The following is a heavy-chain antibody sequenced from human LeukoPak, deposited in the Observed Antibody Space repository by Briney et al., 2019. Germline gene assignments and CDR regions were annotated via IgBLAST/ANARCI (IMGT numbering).Heavy chain of an antibody. Sequence: GGSLRLSCAASGFIFSSSGMHWVRQAPGKGLEWVANINQDGSEKHYVDSVKGRFNISRDNAKNSLYLQMNSLRAEDTAMYYCARDRSRFLYWGQGTLVTVSS. CDR1: GFIFSSSG. V-gene: IGHV3-7*05. D-gene: IGHD2/OR15-2a*01. CDR3: ARDRSRFLY. J-gene: IGHJ4*02. CDR2: INQDGSEK.